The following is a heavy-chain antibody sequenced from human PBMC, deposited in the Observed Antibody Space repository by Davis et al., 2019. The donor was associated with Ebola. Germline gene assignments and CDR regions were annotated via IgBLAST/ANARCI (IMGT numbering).Heavy chain of an antibody. CDR2: ISAYNGNT. V-gene: IGHV1-18*01. CDR3: AAGGLGGGFDI. J-gene: IGHJ3*02. CDR1: GYTFTSYG. D-gene: IGHD3-16*01. Sequence: AASVKVSCKASGYTFTSYGISWVRQAPGQGLEWMGWISAYNGNTNYAQKLQGRVTMTEDTSTDTAYMELSSLRSEDTAVYYCAAGGLGGGFDIWGQGTMVTVSS.